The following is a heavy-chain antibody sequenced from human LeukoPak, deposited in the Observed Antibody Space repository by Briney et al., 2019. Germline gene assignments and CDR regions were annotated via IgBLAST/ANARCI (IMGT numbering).Heavy chain of an antibody. V-gene: IGHV4-59*08. Sequence: PSKTLSLTCTVSGGSISSYYWSWIRQPPGKGLEWIGYIYYSGSTNYNPSLKSRVTISVDTSKNQFSLKLSSVTAADTAVYYCARHVNWDFAFGYYYYYMDVWGKGTTVTVSS. D-gene: IGHD1-7*01. CDR1: GGSISSYY. CDR3: ARHVNWDFAFGYYYYYMDV. J-gene: IGHJ6*03. CDR2: IYYSGST.